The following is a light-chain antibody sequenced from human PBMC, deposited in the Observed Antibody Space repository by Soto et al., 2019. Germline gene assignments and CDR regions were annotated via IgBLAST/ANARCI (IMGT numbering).Light chain of an antibody. CDR2: GAS. Sequence: EIVLTQSPGTLSLSPGERATLSCRASQYVSSDYFAWFQQKPGQAPRLLIYGASSRASGIPDRFTGSGSGTDFPLTISRLEPEDFAVYYCQQYVMSPWTFGQGTKVEIK. V-gene: IGKV3-20*01. J-gene: IGKJ1*01. CDR1: QYVSSDY. CDR3: QQYVMSPWT.